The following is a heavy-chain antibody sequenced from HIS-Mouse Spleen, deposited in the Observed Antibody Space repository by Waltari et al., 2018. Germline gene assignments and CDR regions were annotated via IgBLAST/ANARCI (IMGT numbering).Heavy chain of an antibody. D-gene: IGHD6-13*01. CDR1: GGSLSSRWYY. CDR3: AREIPYSSSWYDWYFDL. J-gene: IGHJ2*01. Sequence: QLQLQESGPGLVKPSETLSLTCTVPGGSLSSRWYYVGWTRQPPGKGLEWIGSIYYSGSTYYNPSLKSRVTISVDTSKNQFSLKLSSVTAADTAVYYCAREIPYSSSWYDWYFDLWGRGTLVTVSS. V-gene: IGHV4-39*07. CDR2: IYYSGST.